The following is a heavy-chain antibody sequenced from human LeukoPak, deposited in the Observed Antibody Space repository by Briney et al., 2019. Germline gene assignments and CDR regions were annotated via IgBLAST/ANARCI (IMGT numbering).Heavy chain of an antibody. CDR3: ARGVYGSDDY. J-gene: IGHJ4*02. CDR1: GGSITSDW. Sequence: PSETLSLTCTVAGGSITSDWWSWIRQPAGTGLEWIGHIYTGGSTNYNPSLKSRVTMSVDTSKNQFSLKLTSVTAADTAVYYCARGVYGSDDYWGQGTLVTVSS. V-gene: IGHV4-4*07. D-gene: IGHD3-10*01. CDR2: IYTGGST.